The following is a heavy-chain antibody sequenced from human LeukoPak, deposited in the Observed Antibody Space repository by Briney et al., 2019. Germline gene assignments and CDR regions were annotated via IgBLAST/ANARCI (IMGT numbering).Heavy chain of an antibody. Sequence: RASVKVSCKASGYTFTGYYMHWVRQAPGQGLEWMGWINPNSGGTNYAQKFQGRVTMTRDTSISTAYMELSRLRSDDTAVYYCAGGSGSYYSPRFDYWGQGTLVTVSS. J-gene: IGHJ4*02. CDR2: INPNSGGT. CDR3: AGGSGSYYSPRFDY. CDR1: GYTFTGYY. D-gene: IGHD3-10*01. V-gene: IGHV1-2*02.